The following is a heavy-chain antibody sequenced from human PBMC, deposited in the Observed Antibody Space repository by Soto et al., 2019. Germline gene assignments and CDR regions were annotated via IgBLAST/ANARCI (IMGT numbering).Heavy chain of an antibody. J-gene: IGHJ6*03. V-gene: IGHV1-46*03. CDR1: GYTFTSYY. Sequence: ASVKVYCKASGYTFTSYYMDWVRQAPGQGLEWMGIINPSGGSTSYAQKFQGRVTMTRDTSTSTVYMELSSLRSEDTAVYYCARVYRDYIWGSYRSGDYYYYMDVWGKGTTVTVSS. D-gene: IGHD3-16*02. CDR3: ARVYRDYIWGSYRSGDYYYYMDV. CDR2: INPSGGST.